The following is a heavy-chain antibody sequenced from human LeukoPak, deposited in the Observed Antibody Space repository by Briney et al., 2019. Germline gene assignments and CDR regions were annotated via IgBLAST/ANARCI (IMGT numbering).Heavy chain of an antibody. Sequence: ASVKVSCKASGYTFISLGISWVRQAPGQGLEGVGWISPYTGNTNYAQKLQDRVTMTTDTATSTAYMEVRSLTYDDTAVYYCAREAAAYRGSDYWGQGTLVTVSS. CDR3: AREAAAYRGSDY. CDR1: GYTFISLG. D-gene: IGHD6-25*01. J-gene: IGHJ4*02. CDR2: ISPYTGNT. V-gene: IGHV1-18*01.